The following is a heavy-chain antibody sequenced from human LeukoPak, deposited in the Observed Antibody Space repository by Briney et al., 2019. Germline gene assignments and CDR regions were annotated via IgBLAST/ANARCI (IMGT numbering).Heavy chain of an antibody. D-gene: IGHD5-18*01. CDR3: AKAAGRGYNYGDYFDY. CDR2: ISGSGGGT. CDR1: GFTFSNSA. Sequence: GGSLRLSCAASGFTFSNSAMSWVRQAPGKGLEWVSAISGSGGGTYCADSVKGRSTISRDNSKNTLYVQMNSLRAADTAVYYCAKAAGRGYNYGDYFDYWGQGTLVTVSS. V-gene: IGHV3-23*01. J-gene: IGHJ4*02.